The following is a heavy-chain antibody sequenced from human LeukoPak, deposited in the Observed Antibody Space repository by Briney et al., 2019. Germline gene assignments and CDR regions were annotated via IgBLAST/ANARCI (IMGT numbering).Heavy chain of an antibody. Sequence: GGSLRLSCTASGFTFGDYAMSWVRQAPGKGLEWVGFITSKAYGGTTEYAASVKGRFTISRDDSKSIAYLQINSLKTEDTAVYYFTREAGIVGTYYYYGMDVWGQGTTVTVSS. D-gene: IGHD1-26*01. V-gene: IGHV3-49*04. CDR2: ITSKAYGGTT. CDR3: TREAGIVGTYYYYGMDV. J-gene: IGHJ6*01. CDR1: GFTFGDYA.